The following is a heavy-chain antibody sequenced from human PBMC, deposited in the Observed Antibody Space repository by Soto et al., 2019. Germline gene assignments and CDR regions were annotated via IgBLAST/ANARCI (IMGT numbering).Heavy chain of an antibody. J-gene: IGHJ4*02. CDR3: QCIVVVPAAMPRDY. D-gene: IGHD2-2*01. V-gene: IGHV3-23*01. Sequence: GGSLRLSCAASGFTFSSYAMSWVRQAPGKGLEWVSAISGSGGSTYYADSVKGRFTISRDNSKNTLYLQMNSLRAEDTAVYYCQCIVVVPAAMPRDYWGQGTLVTVSS. CDR1: GFTFSSYA. CDR2: ISGSGGST.